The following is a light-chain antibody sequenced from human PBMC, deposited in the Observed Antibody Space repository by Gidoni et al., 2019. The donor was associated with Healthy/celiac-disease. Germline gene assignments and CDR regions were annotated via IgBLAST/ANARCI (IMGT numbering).Light chain of an antibody. CDR2: AAS. J-gene: IGKJ4*01. CDR1: QGISSY. CDR3: QQYYSYPPIT. Sequence: AIRMTQSPSSFSASTGDRVTITCRASQGISSYLAWYQQKPGKAPKLLIYAASTLQSGVPSRFSGGGSGTDFTLTISCLQSEDFATYYCQQYYSYPPITFGGGTKVEIK. V-gene: IGKV1-8*01.